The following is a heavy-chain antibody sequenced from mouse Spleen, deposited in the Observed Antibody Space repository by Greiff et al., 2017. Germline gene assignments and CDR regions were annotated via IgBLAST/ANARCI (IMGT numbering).Heavy chain of an antibody. CDR1: GFTFSSYA. CDR2: ISSGGSYT. CDR3: ARQIDRYDWYFDV. J-gene: IGHJ1*01. D-gene: IGHD2-14*01. V-gene: IGHV5-9-3*01. Sequence: EVKLVESGGGLVKPGGSLKLSCAASGFTFSSYAMSWVRQTPEKRLEWVATISSGGSYTYYPDSVKGRFTISRDNAKNTLYLQMSSLRSEDTAMYYCARQIDRYDWYFDVWGAGTTVTVSS.